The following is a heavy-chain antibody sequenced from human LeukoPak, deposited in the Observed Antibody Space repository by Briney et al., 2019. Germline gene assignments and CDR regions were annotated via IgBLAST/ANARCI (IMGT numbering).Heavy chain of an antibody. CDR2: VSRFGGTT. D-gene: IGHD6-13*01. J-gene: IGHJ5*02. V-gene: IGHV3-23*01. CDR1: GFTFNRYA. CDR3: VKHVGSRWSNNRFDP. Sequence: GGSLRLSYAASGFTFNRYAMSWVRQAPGKGLEWVSAVSRFGGTTYYADSAKGRFTISRDDSKNTVYLQMNSLRVDDTALYYCVKHVGSRWSNNRFDPWGQGTLVTVS.